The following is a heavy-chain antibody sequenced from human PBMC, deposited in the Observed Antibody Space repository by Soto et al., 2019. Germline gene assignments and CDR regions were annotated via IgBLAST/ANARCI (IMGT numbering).Heavy chain of an antibody. J-gene: IGHJ4*02. CDR3: AIGGGDYNYFDH. D-gene: IGHD2-21*01. CDR1: GFLFSTYW. V-gene: IGHV3-74*01. Sequence: EVQLVESGGGLVQPGGSLRLSCAASGFLFSTYWMFWVRQVPRKGLLWVSRIKSDGSSTSYADSVKGRFTISRDNPKNTVYLQMTSLRAEDTAVYYCAIGGGDYNYFDHWGQGILVTVSS. CDR2: IKSDGSST.